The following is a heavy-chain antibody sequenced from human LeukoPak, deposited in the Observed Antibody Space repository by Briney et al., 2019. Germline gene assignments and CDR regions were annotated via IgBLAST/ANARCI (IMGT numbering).Heavy chain of an antibody. V-gene: IGHV1-18*04. CDR2: ISAYNGNT. CDR1: GYTFTGYY. D-gene: IGHD6-13*01. J-gene: IGHJ5*02. CDR3: ARGKSSSWYREPYWFDP. Sequence: VASVKVSCKASGYTFTGYYMHWVRQAPGQGLEWMGWISAYNGNTNYAQKLQGRVTMTTDTSTSTAYMELRSLRSDDTAVYYCARGKSSSWYREPYWFDPWGQGTLVTVSS.